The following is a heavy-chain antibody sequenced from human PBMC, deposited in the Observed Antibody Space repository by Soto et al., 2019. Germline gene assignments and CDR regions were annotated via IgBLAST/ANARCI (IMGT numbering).Heavy chain of an antibody. D-gene: IGHD3-3*01. CDR3: AKDEAASIVLLDGLDGTDDF. Sequence: GSLRLSCAASGFTFSGCAMSWVRQAPGKGLEWVSVISGSGGITKYADSVKGRFTISRDNSKNTLYLQMNSLRAEDTAMYYCAKDEAASIVLLDGLDGTDDFWGQGP. CDR2: ISGSGGIT. CDR1: GFTFSGCA. V-gene: IGHV3-23*01. J-gene: IGHJ4*02.